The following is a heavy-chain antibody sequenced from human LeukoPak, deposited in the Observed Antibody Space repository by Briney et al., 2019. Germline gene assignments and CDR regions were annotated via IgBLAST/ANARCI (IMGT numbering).Heavy chain of an antibody. CDR2: ISGSGGST. J-gene: IGHJ3*02. V-gene: IGHV3-23*01. D-gene: IGHD2-2*02. CDR3: AKDYPYTYCSSTSCYRSGAFDI. Sequence: PGGSLRLSCAASGFTFSSYAMSWVRQAPGKGLEWVSAISGSGGSTYYADSVKGRFTISRDNSKNTLYLQMNSLRAEDTAVYYCAKDYPYTYCSSTSCYRSGAFDIWGQGTMVTVSS. CDR1: GFTFSSYA.